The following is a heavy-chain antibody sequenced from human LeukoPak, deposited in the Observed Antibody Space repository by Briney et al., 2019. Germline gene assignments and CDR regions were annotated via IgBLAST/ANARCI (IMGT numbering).Heavy chain of an antibody. CDR3: ARGWSSSWYFY. V-gene: IGHV3-20*04. CDR2: INWNGGST. D-gene: IGHD6-13*01. J-gene: IGHJ4*02. CDR1: GFTFDDYG. Sequence: LSGGSLRLSCAASGFTFDDYGMSWVRQAPGKGLEWVSGINWNGGSTGYADSVKGRFTISRDNAKSSLYLQMNSLRAEDTALYYCARGWSSSWYFYWGQGTLVTVSS.